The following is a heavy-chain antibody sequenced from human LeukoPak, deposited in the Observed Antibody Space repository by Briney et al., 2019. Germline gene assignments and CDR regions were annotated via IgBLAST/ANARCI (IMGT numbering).Heavy chain of an antibody. Sequence: SQTLSLTCAISGDSVSANNAAWNWIRQSPSRGLEWLGRTYYRSKWYTAYAVSVKSRITINSDTSKNQFSLHLNSVTPEDTAVYYCARVGYYDSSGYYWGQGTLVTVSS. D-gene: IGHD3-22*01. V-gene: IGHV6-1*01. CDR1: GDSVSANNAA. J-gene: IGHJ4*02. CDR3: ARVGYYDSSGYY. CDR2: TYYRSKWYT.